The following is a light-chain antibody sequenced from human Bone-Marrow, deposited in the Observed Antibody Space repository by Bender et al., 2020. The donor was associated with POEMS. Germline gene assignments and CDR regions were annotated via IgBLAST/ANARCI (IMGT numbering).Light chain of an antibody. V-gene: IGLV3-1*01. CDR2: QDT. Sequence: SYEVTQPPSVSVSPGQTASITCSGDDLGDKYVAWYQQKPGQSPVLVIYQDTKRPSGIPDRFSGSRSGTSASLAIDGLQSEDEADYYCAAWDDSLDGHYVFG. CDR1: DLGDKY. J-gene: IGLJ1*01. CDR3: AAWDDSLDGHYV.